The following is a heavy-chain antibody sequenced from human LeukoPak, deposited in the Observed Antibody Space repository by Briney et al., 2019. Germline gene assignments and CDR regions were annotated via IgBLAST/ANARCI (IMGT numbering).Heavy chain of an antibody. D-gene: IGHD4-17*01. Sequence: SETLSLTCAVSGGSISSSSHYWGWIRQPPGKGLEWIGNMFYGGSTYYNPSLKSRVTISVDTSKNQFSLKLSSVTAADTAVYYCARDVQATVTTSDWGQGTLVTVSS. J-gene: IGHJ4*02. V-gene: IGHV4-39*07. CDR3: ARDVQATVTTSD. CDR1: GGSISSSSHY. CDR2: MFYGGST.